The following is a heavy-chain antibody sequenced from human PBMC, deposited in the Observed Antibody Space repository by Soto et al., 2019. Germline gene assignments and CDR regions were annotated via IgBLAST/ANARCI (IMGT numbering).Heavy chain of an antibody. Sequence: EVQLVESGGGLVQPGGSLRLSCAASGFTVSSNYMSWVRQAPGKGLEWVSVIYSGGSTYYADSVKGRFTISRDNSKNTLYLQRNSLRAEDTAVYYCARDRYDYVWGSYRPYYYYGMDVWGQGTTVTVSS. J-gene: IGHJ6*02. D-gene: IGHD3-16*02. CDR3: ARDRYDYVWGSYRPYYYYGMDV. V-gene: IGHV3-66*01. CDR2: IYSGGST. CDR1: GFTVSSNY.